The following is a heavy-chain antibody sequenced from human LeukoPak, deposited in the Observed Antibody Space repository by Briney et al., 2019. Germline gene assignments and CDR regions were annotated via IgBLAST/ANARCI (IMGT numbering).Heavy chain of an antibody. CDR2: TYYRSKWYN. J-gene: IGHJ5*02. CDR3: ARASYYYDSSGRPFDP. V-gene: IGHV6-1*01. D-gene: IGHD3-22*01. Sequence: SQTLSLTCAISGDTFSSNSAAWNWLRQSPSRGLEWLVRTYYRSKWYNDYAVSVKSRITINPDTSKNQFSLQLNSVTPEDTAVYYCARASYYYDSSGRPFDPWGQGTLVTVSS. CDR1: GDTFSSNSAA.